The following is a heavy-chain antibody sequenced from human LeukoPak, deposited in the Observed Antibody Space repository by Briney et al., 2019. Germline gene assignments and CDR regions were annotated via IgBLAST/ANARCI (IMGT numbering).Heavy chain of an antibody. CDR1: GYTFTSYY. V-gene: IGHV1-2*02. D-gene: IGHD1-26*01. Sequence: GASVKVSCKASGYTFTSYYMHWVRQAPGQGLEWMGWINPNSGGTNYAQKFQGRVTMTRDTSISTAYMELSRLRSDDTAVYYCARDRRGIVGATAYYYYMDVWGKGTTVTVSS. CDR2: INPNSGGT. J-gene: IGHJ6*03. CDR3: ARDRRGIVGATAYYYYMDV.